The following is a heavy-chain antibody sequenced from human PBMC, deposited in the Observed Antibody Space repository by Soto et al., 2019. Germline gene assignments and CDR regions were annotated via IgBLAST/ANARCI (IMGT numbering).Heavy chain of an antibody. D-gene: IGHD2-15*01. CDR1: GFTFSSYG. V-gene: IGHV3-30*18. CDR3: AKDAGIVVVVAAEYYFDY. CDR2: ISYDGSNK. Sequence: PGGSLRLSCAASGFTFSSYGMHWVRQAPGKGLEWVAVISYDGSNKYYADSVKGRFTISRDNSKNTLYLQMNSLRAEDTAVYYCAKDAGIVVVVAAEYYFDYWGQGTLVTVSS. J-gene: IGHJ4*02.